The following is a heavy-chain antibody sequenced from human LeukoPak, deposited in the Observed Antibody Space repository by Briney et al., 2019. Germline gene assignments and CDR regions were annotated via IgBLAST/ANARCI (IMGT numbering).Heavy chain of an antibody. Sequence: GGSLRLSCAASGFTFSDYYMSWIRQAPGKGLEWVSYISSSSSYTNYADSVKGRFTISRDNAKNSLYLQMNSLRDEDTAVYYCARDQSGYPYYFDYWGQGTLVTVSS. V-gene: IGHV3-11*06. D-gene: IGHD3-9*01. CDR3: ARDQSGYPYYFDY. J-gene: IGHJ4*02. CDR1: GFTFSDYY. CDR2: ISSSSSYT.